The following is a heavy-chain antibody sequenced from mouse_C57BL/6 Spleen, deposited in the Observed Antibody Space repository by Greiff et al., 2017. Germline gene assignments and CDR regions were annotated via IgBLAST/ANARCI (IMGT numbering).Heavy chain of an antibody. CDR1: GYTFTSYG. CDR2: IYPRSGNT. V-gene: IGHV1-81*01. J-gene: IGHJ2*01. CDR3: ARPTRNYGNSLYSFDY. Sequence: VQLQQSGAELARPGASVKLSCKASGYTFTSYGISWVKQRTGQGLEWIGEIYPRSGNTYYNEKFKGKATLTADKSSSTAYMGLRSLTSEDSAVYFCARPTRNYGNSLYSFDYWGQGTTLTGSS. D-gene: IGHD2-1*01.